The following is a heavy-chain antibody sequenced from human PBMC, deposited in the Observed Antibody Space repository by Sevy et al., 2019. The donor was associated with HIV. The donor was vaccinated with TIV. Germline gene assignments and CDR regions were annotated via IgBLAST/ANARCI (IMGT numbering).Heavy chain of an antibody. V-gene: IGHV1-24*01. J-gene: IGHJ4*02. Sequence: ASVKVSCKVSGYSLTGLSMHWVRQAPGKGLEWMGSFDPEDVERIYAQKLEGRVTMTEDTSADTAYMELNSLRFEDTAVYYCATTKDYYESSGCPFDYWGQGTLVTVSS. CDR1: GYSLTGLS. CDR3: ATTKDYYESSGCPFDY. D-gene: IGHD3-22*01. CDR2: FDPEDVER.